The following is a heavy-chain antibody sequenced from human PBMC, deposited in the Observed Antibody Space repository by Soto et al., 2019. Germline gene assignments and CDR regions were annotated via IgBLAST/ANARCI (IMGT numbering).Heavy chain of an antibody. CDR3: TXXXXGXTRGLYYGMDV. CDR2: IYPGDSET. V-gene: IGHV5-51*01. J-gene: IGHJ6*02. Sequence: LKISCKGSGYNFANYWIGWVRQMPGKGLEWMGIIYPGDSETRYSPSFQGQVTISADKSISTAYLQWSSLKASDTAMYYCTXXXXGXTRGLYYGMDVWGQGTTVTVSS. D-gene: IGHD5-12*01. CDR1: GYNFANYW.